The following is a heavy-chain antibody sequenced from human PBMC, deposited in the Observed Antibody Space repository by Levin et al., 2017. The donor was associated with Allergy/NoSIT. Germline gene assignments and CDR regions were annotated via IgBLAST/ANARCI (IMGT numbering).Heavy chain of an antibody. V-gene: IGHV4-39*01. CDR1: GGSISSSSYY. Sequence: ESLKISCTVSGGSISSSSYYWGWIRQPPGKGLEWIGSIYYSGSTYYNPSLKSRVTISVDTSKNQFSLKLSSVTAADTAVYYCASLYSGYAFDYWGQGTLVTVSS. J-gene: IGHJ4*02. D-gene: IGHD5-12*01. CDR2: IYYSGST. CDR3: ASLYSGYAFDY.